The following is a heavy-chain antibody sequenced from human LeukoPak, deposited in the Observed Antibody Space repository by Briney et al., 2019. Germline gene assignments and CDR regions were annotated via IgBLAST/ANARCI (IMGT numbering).Heavy chain of an antibody. CDR1: GGSISIYY. D-gene: IGHD6-13*01. J-gene: IGHJ6*03. Sequence: SETLSLTCTVSGGSISIYYWSWIRQPPGKGLEWIGYIYLRGSTNYNPSLKSRVTISVDTSKNQFSLKLSSVTAADTAVYYCARASSSPYYYYMDVWGKGTTVTVSS. V-gene: IGHV4-59*01. CDR3: ARASSSPYYYYMDV. CDR2: IYLRGST.